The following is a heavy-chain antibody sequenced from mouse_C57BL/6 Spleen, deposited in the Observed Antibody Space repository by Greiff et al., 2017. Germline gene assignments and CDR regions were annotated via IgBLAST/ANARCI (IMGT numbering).Heavy chain of an antibody. CDR1: GYTFTDYN. Sequence: EVQLQQSGPELVKPGASVKIPCKASGYTFTDYNMDWVKQSHGKSLEWIGDINPNNGGTIYNQKFKGKATLTVDKSSSTAYMELRSLTSEDTAVYYCARTPIYYGYRGWYFDVWGTGTTVTVSS. D-gene: IGHD2-2*01. J-gene: IGHJ1*03. CDR2: INPNNGGT. V-gene: IGHV1-18*01. CDR3: ARTPIYYGYRGWYFDV.